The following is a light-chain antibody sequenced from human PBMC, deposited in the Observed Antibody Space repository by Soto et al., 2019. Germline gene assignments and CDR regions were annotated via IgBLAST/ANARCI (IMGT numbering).Light chain of an antibody. CDR1: QNIRND. V-gene: IGKV1-6*01. CDR3: LYDFKFPRT. Sequence: AIQLTPSPSSLAASVGDRVTISCRASQNIRNDLGWYQQRVGRAPRLLIYAASSLDDGVPSRFSGSGSGTDFTLTISSLQPEDSATYYCLYDFKFPRTFAQGTKVDIK. CDR2: AAS. J-gene: IGKJ1*01.